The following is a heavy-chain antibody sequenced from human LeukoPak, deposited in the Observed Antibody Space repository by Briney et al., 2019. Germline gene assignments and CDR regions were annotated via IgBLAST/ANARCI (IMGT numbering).Heavy chain of an antibody. J-gene: IGHJ4*02. CDR1: GFTFTGAY. Sequence: ASVKVSCKASGFTFTGAYMHWVRQAPGQGLEWMGWINPNSGETEFAQKFQGRVTLSRDTSISTAFMDLGGLRSDDTAIYYCARVHFNSGYDCWGQGSLVTVSS. V-gene: IGHV1-2*02. D-gene: IGHD3-9*01. CDR3: ARVHFNSGYDC. CDR2: INPNSGET.